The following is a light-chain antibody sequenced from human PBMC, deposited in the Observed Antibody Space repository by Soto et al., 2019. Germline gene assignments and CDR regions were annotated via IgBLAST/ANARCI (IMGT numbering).Light chain of an antibody. Sequence: EIVMTQSPATLSVSPGESATLSCRASQSISSSKLAWYQQNPGQAPRLLMYGASNRATGIPDRVSGSGSWTEVTLTISSLQSEELAVYDCQQYDYWPRTFGQGTKVDIK. CDR3: QQYDYWPRT. CDR2: GAS. CDR1: QSISSS. V-gene: IGKV3-15*01. J-gene: IGKJ1*01.